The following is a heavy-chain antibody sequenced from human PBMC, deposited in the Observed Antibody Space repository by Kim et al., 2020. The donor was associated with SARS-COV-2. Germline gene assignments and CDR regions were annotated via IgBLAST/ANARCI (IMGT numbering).Heavy chain of an antibody. D-gene: IGHD2-21*02. CDR3: ASKSYYGGDCNRMDV. J-gene: IGHJ6*02. CDR2: IWYDGSNK. V-gene: IGHV3-33*01. Sequence: GGSLRLSCAASGFTFSSYGMHWVRQAQGKGVEWVAVIWYDGSNKYYADSVKGRFTISRDNSKNTMYLQMNSLRAEDTAVYYCASKSYYGGDCNRMDVWGQGTTFTVSS. CDR1: GFTFSSYG.